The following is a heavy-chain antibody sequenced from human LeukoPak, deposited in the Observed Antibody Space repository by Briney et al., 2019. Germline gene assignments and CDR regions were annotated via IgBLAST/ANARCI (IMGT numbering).Heavy chain of an antibody. CDR3: ARDRNVVDFDY. D-gene: IGHD2-2*01. Sequence: GGSLRLSCAASGFTFSSYSMNWVRQAPGKGLDWVSSISSSSSYIYYADSVKGRFTISRDNAKNSLYLQMNSLRAEDTAVYYCARDRNVVDFDYWGQGTLVTVSS. CDR1: GFTFSSYS. J-gene: IGHJ4*02. CDR2: ISSSSSYI. V-gene: IGHV3-21*01.